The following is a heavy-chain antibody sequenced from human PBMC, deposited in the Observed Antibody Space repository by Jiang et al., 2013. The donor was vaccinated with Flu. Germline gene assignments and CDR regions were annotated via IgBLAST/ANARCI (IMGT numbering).Heavy chain of an antibody. Sequence: KPTQTLTLTCTFSDFSLSTIGVGVGWIRQSPGKALEWLALIYWDDDKTYNPSLKSRLTIARDTSDNQVVLTMANVDPVDTATYFCARWASGYSHFDYWGQGTVVTV. CDR3: ARWASGYSHFDY. CDR2: IYWDDDK. CDR1: DFSLSTIGVG. V-gene: IGHV2-5*02. D-gene: IGHD3-22*01. J-gene: IGHJ4*02.